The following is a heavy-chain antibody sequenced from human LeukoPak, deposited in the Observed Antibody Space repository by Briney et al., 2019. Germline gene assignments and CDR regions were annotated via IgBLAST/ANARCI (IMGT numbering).Heavy chain of an antibody. D-gene: IGHD2-15*01. Sequence: SETLSLTCTVSGYSISSGYYWGWIRQPPGKGLEWIGSIYHSGSTYYNPSLKSRVTISVDTSKNQFSLKLSSVTAADTAVYYCARDFAYCSGGSCYSAFDYWGQGTLVAVSS. V-gene: IGHV4-38-2*02. J-gene: IGHJ4*02. CDR2: IYHSGST. CDR3: ARDFAYCSGGSCYSAFDY. CDR1: GYSISSGYY.